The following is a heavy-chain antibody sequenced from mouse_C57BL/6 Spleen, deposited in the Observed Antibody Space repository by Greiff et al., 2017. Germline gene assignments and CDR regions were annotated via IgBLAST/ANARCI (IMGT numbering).Heavy chain of an antibody. J-gene: IGHJ4*01. CDR1: GYTFPGYW. V-gene: IGHV1-9*01. CDR3: ARTDMITTGMDY. Sequence: VQLQQSGAELMKPGASVKLSCKATGYTFPGYWIEWVKQRPGHGLEWIGEILPGSGSTYYNEKFKGKATFTADTSSNTSYMQLSRLTTEDSDIYYCARTDMITTGMDYWGQGTSVTVSS. CDR2: ILPGSGST. D-gene: IGHD2-4*01.